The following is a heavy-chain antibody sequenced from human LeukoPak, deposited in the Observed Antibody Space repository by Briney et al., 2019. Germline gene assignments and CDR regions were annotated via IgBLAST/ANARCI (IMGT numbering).Heavy chain of an antibody. V-gene: IGHV3-11*04. CDR3: ARGADKTLYYYYYYMDV. CDR2: ISSSGSTI. J-gene: IGHJ6*03. Sequence: NPGGSLRLSCAASGFTFSDYYMNWIRQAPGKGLEWVSYISSSGSTIYYADSVKGRFTISRDNAKNSLYLQMNSLRAEDTAVYYCARGADKTLYYYYYYMDVWGKGTTVTVSS. D-gene: IGHD1-26*01. CDR1: GFTFSDYY.